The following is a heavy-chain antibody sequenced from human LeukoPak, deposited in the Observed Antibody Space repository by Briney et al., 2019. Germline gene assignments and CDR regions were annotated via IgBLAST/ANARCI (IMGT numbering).Heavy chain of an antibody. CDR2: IKSKSDGGTT. J-gene: IGHJ3*02. D-gene: IGHD4-17*01. V-gene: IGHV3-15*01. CDR3: TTDLFTVRAFDI. CDR1: GFTFSNAW. Sequence: GGSLRLSCAASGFTFSNAWMSWVRQAPGKGLEWVGRIKSKSDGGTTDYAAPVKGRFTISRDDSKNTLYLQMNSLKTEDTAVYYCTTDLFTVRAFDIWGQGTMVTVSS.